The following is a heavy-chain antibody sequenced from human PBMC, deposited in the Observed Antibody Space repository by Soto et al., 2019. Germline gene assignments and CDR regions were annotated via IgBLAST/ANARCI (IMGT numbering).Heavy chain of an antibody. CDR3: ARHNHYYYYYYMDV. D-gene: IGHD1-20*01. J-gene: IGHJ6*03. CDR1: GFTFSDYY. Sequence: GGSLRLSCAASGFTFSDYYMSWIRQAPGKGLEWVSYISSSGSTIYYADSVKGRLTISRDNAKNSLYLQMNSLRAEDTAVYYCARHNHYYYYYYMDVWGKGTTVTVSS. V-gene: IGHV3-11*01. CDR2: ISSSGSTI.